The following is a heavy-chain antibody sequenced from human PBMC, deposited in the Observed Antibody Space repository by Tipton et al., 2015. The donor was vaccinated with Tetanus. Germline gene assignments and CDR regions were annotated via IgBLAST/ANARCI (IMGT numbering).Heavy chain of an antibody. CDR2: IYYSGST. Sequence: LRLSCAVYGGSFSGYYWSWIRQPPGKGLEWIGYIYYSGSTNYNPSLKSRVTISVDTSKNQFSLKLSSVTAADTAVYYCASGGPYNWFDPWGQGTLVTVSS. J-gene: IGHJ5*02. V-gene: IGHV4-59*01. D-gene: IGHD3-16*01. CDR1: GGSFSGYY. CDR3: ASGGPYNWFDP.